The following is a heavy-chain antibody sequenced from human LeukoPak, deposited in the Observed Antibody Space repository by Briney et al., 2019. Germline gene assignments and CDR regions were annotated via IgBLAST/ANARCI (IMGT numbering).Heavy chain of an antibody. D-gene: IGHD3-22*01. V-gene: IGHV4-34*01. Sequence: SETLSLTCAVYGGSFSGYYWSWIRQPPGKGLEWIGEINHSGSTNYNPSLKSRVTISVDTSKNQFSLKLSSVTAADTAVYYCARVHSATYYYDSVGAFDIWGQGTMVTVSS. CDR2: INHSGST. CDR3: ARVHSATYYYDSVGAFDI. J-gene: IGHJ3*02. CDR1: GGSFSGYY.